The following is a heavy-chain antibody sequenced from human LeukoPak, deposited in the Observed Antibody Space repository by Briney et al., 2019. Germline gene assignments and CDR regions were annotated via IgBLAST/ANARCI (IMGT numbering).Heavy chain of an antibody. CDR3: ASSILVPAAIRAFDI. J-gene: IGHJ3*02. Sequence: SGTLSLTCAVSGVSISSSNWWSWVRPPPGKGLEWIGEIYHSGSTNYNPSLESRVTISVDKSKNQFSLKLSSVTAADTAVYYCASSILVPAAIRAFDIWGQGTMVTVSS. D-gene: IGHD2-2*02. V-gene: IGHV4-4*02. CDR2: IYHSGST. CDR1: GVSISSSNW.